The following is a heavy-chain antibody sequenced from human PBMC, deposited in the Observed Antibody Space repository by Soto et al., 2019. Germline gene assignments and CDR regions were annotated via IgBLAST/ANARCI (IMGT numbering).Heavy chain of an antibody. CDR2: ITWDGDST. CDR3: AKETWSGYYTGYFDN. J-gene: IGHJ4*02. CDR1: GFTFDVYT. V-gene: IGHV3-43*01. D-gene: IGHD3-3*01. Sequence: VQLVESGGVVVQPGGSLRLSCAASGFTFDVYTMHWAGQAPGKGLEWVSLITWDGDSTYYADSVKGRFTISRANSKNSLYLQMNSLRTEDTALYYCAKETWSGYYTGYFDNWGQGTLVTVSS.